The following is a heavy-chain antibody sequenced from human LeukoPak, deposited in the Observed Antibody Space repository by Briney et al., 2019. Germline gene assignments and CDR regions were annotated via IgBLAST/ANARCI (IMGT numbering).Heavy chain of an antibody. CDR2: IKEDGSEK. D-gene: IGHD1-26*01. CDR1: GFTFSSYW. Sequence: PGGSLRLSCAAAGFTFSSYWMNWVRQAPGKGLEWVANIKEDGSEKYYVDSVKGRFTISRDNAKNSLYLQMNSLRAEDTAVYYCARANSGIYLGDAFDIWGQGTMVTVSS. J-gene: IGHJ3*02. V-gene: IGHV3-7*01. CDR3: ARANSGIYLGDAFDI.